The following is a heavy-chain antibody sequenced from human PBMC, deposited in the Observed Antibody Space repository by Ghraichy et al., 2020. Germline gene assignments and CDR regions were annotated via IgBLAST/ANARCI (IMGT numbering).Heavy chain of an antibody. V-gene: IGHV3-53*01. CDR2: IYSGGLT. J-gene: IGHJ5*02. CDR3: ARVVAGFCTSISCPNYFDP. CDR1: GFTVSSNY. Sequence: GESLNISCAASGFTVSSNYMSWVRQAPGKGLEWVSVIYSGGLTYYADSVKGRFTISRDNSKNTLYLQMNSLRAEDTAIYYCARVVAGFCTSISCPNYFDPGGQGTQVTVSS. D-gene: IGHD2-2*01.